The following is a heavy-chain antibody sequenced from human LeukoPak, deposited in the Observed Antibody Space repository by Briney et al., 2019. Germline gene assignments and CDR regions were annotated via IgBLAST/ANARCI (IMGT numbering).Heavy chain of an antibody. Sequence: GASVKVSCKASGGTFSSYAISWVRQAPGQGLEWMGGIIPIFGTANYAQKSQGRVTITADESTSTAYMELSSLRSEDTAVYYCARDRGITGTYDYWGQGTLVTVSS. CDR2: IIPIFGTA. CDR3: ARDRGITGTYDY. D-gene: IGHD1-20*01. CDR1: GGTFSSYA. J-gene: IGHJ4*02. V-gene: IGHV1-69*13.